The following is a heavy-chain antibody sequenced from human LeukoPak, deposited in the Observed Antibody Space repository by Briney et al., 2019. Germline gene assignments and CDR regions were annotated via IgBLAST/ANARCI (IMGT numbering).Heavy chain of an antibody. CDR1: GFTFSSYA. CDR3: AKNADYYGSGSYIDY. V-gene: IGHV3-23*01. CDR2: ISGSGGST. Sequence: GGSLRLSCAVCGFTFSSYAMSWVRQAPGKGLEWVSAISGSGGSTYYADSVKGRFTISRDNSKNTLYLQMNSLRAEDTAVYYCAKNADYYGSGSYIDYWGQGTLVTVSS. D-gene: IGHD3-10*01. J-gene: IGHJ4*02.